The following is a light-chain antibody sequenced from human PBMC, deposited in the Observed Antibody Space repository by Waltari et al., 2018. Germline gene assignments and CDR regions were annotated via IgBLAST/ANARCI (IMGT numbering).Light chain of an antibody. CDR1: QSLAHSNGNTY. J-gene: IGKJ1*01. Sequence: DVGWTQSPLSLTVTLGQPASISCTSGQSLAHSNGNTYLSWLQQRPGQSPRRLIYEVSNRDSGVPDRFSVSGSGTDFTLKISRVEAEDIGVYYCMQGTHWPPWTFGQGTKVEIK. CDR2: EVS. V-gene: IGKV2-30*02. CDR3: MQGTHWPPWT.